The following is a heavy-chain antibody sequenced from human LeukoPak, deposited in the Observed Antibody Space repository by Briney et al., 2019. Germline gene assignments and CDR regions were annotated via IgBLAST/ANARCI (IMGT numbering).Heavy chain of an antibody. CDR3: ARESSSSSWYAVDY. J-gene: IGHJ4*02. CDR1: GGSISSYY. V-gene: IGHV4-59*12. Sequence: SETLSLTCTVSGGSISSYYWSWIRQHPGKGLEWIGYIYYSGITNYNPSLKSRVTMSVDTSKNQFSLKLSSVTAADTAVYYCARESSSSSWYAVDYWGQGTLVTVSS. CDR2: IYYSGIT. D-gene: IGHD6-13*01.